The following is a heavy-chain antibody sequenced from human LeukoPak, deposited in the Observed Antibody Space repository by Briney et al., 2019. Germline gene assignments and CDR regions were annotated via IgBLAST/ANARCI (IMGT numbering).Heavy chain of an antibody. Sequence: PGGSLRLSCAASGFTFSSYGMHWVRQAPGKGLEWVAIISYDGNNKYYADSVKGRFTISRDNSKNTLYLQMNSLRVEDTAVYYCARPPPSCSSTSCYQQYWGQGTLVTVSS. CDR2: ISYDGNNK. J-gene: IGHJ4*02. CDR1: GFTFSSYG. D-gene: IGHD2-2*01. V-gene: IGHV3-30*03. CDR3: ARPPPSCSSTSCYQQY.